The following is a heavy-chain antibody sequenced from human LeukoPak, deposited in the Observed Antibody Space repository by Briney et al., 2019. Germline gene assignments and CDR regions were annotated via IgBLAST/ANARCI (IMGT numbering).Heavy chain of an antibody. D-gene: IGHD6-13*01. J-gene: IGHJ3*02. V-gene: IGHV1-8*03. CDR3: ARAFGSSWYFRRTFDI. CDR2: MNPNSGNT. Sequence: ASVKVSCKASGYTFTSYDINWVRQATGQGLEWMGWMNPNSGNTGYTQKFQGRVTITRNTSISTAYMELSSLRSEDTAVYYCARAFGSSWYFRRTFDIWGQGTMVTVSS. CDR1: GYTFTSYD.